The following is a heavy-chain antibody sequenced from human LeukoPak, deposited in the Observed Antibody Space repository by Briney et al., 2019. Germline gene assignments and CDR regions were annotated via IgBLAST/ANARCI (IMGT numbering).Heavy chain of an antibody. D-gene: IGHD4-17*01. CDR3: ARDFGDFRTDY. J-gene: IGHJ4*02. V-gene: IGHV4-39*01. CDR2: SDYSGGT. CDR1: GGSIRSTVHY. Sequence: SETLSLTCTVSGGSIRSTVHYWAWIRQSPGKGLEWIGSSDYSGGTTYNPSLKSRVTVSVDTSKNQFSLKLTSVTAADTAVYYCARDFGDFRTDYWGQGTPVTVSS.